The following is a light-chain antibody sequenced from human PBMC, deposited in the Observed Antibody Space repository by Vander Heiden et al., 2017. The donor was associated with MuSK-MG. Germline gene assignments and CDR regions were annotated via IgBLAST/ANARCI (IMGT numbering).Light chain of an antibody. CDR2: DAS. Sequence: EIVLTQSPATLSLSPGERATLSCRASQGVSSDFAWYQQKPVQSPRLLIYDASNRATGIPARFSGSGSGTDFTLTMSSLEPEAFAIYYCQGRSAWAQAFGHGTKVDIK. J-gene: IGKJ3*01. V-gene: IGKV3-11*01. CDR1: QGVSSD. CDR3: QGRSAWAQA.